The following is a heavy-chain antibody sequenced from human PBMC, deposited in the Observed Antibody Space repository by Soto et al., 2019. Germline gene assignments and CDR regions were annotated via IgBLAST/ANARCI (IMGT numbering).Heavy chain of an antibody. CDR2: INPNSGGT. CDR1: GYTFTGYY. CDR3: AKGWGDYGDYEARSFYMDV. J-gene: IGHJ6*03. V-gene: IGHV1-2*04. Sequence: ASVKVSCKASGYTFTGYYMHWVRQAPGQGLEWMGWINPNSGGTNYAQKFQGWVTMTRDTSISTAYMELSRLRSDDTAVYYCAKGWGDYGDYEARSFYMDVWGKGTTVTVSS. D-gene: IGHD4-17*01.